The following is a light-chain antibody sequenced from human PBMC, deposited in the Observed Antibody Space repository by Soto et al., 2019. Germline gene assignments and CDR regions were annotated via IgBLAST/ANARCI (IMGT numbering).Light chain of an antibody. Sequence: QSVLTQPASVSGSPGQSITISCTGTSSDVGGYNYVSWYQQHPGKAPKLMIYDVSNRPSGVSNRFSGSKSGNTASLTISGLQAEDEADYYCGSYTSSSTPLVFGTGTKVTVL. V-gene: IGLV2-14*01. J-gene: IGLJ1*01. CDR3: GSYTSSSTPLV. CDR2: DVS. CDR1: SSDVGGYNY.